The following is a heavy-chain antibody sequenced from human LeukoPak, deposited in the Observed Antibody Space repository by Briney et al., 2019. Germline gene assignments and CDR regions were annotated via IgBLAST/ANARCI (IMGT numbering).Heavy chain of an antibody. J-gene: IGHJ4*02. CDR2: IKKDASEK. Sequence: GRSLTLSCAASGFTFSTFWMTWVRHPQGHGLEWVANIKKDASEKNYVDSVKGRFTISRDNAKNSQYLQMNSLMTDDHTVAYCGRAAPYYYGSGSYIYYFDYWGEGT. V-gene: IGHV3-7*01. CDR3: GRAAPYYYGSGSYIYYFDY. D-gene: IGHD3-10*01. CDR1: GFTFSTFW.